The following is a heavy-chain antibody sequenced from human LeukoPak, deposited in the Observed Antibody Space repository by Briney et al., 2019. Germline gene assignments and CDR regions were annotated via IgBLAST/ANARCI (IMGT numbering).Heavy chain of an antibody. CDR2: ISSSSSYI. CDR3: APGDYYGSGSVY. J-gene: IGHJ4*02. Sequence: PGGSLRLSCAASGFTFSSYSMNWVRQAPAKGLEWVSSISSSSSYIYYADSVKGRFTISRDNAKNSLYLQMNSLRAEDTAVYYCAPGDYYGSGSVYWGQGTLVTVSS. CDR1: GFTFSSYS. D-gene: IGHD3-10*01. V-gene: IGHV3-21*01.